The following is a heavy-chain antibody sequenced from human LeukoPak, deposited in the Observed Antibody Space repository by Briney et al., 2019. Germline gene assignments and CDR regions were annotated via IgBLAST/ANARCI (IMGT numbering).Heavy chain of an antibody. CDR3: ARVRAGSSWSFDAFDI. V-gene: IGHV3-7*01. CDR1: GFTFSNFW. D-gene: IGHD6-13*01. J-gene: IGHJ3*02. CDR2: IKQDGSEK. Sequence: PGGSLRLSCAASGFTFSNFWMGWVRQAPGKGLEWVANIKQDGSEKRYVDPVKGRFTISRDNSKNTLYLQMNSLRAEDTAVYYCARVRAGSSWSFDAFDIWGQGTKVTVSS.